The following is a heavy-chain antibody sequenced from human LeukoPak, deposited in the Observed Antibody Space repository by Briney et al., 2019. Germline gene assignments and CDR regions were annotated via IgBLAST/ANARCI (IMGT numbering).Heavy chain of an antibody. CDR2: MDPNSGRT. J-gene: IGHJ4*02. V-gene: IGHV1-8*01. CDR3: TRETSSRYFDY. CDR1: GYTLTSYD. Sequence: ASVKVSCKASGYTLTSYDINWVRQATGQGLEWMGWMDPNSGRTGYAQNFQGRITITRNTSISTAYLELSSLRSDDTAVYYCTRETSSRYFDYWGQGTLVTVSS.